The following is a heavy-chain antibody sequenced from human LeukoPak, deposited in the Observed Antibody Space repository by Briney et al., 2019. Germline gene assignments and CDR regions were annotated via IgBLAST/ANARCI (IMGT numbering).Heavy chain of an antibody. CDR1: GFSFGSYW. V-gene: IGHV3-7*05. CDR2: IKPDGTEK. J-gene: IGHJ4*02. CDR3: ARDSGYRTVDY. Sequence: PGVSRRLSCAVSGFSFGSYWMSWVRQAPGRGLGWVANIKPDGTEKHYVDSVKVRFTISRDDAKNSLYRQPNSLRADDTVVYSCARDSGYRTVDYWGEGTLVTVSS. D-gene: IGHD3-10*01.